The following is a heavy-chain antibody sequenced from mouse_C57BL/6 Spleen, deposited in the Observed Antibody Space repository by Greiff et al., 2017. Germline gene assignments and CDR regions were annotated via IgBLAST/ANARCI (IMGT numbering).Heavy chain of an antibody. CDR2: IHPNSGST. Sequence: QVQLQQPGAELVKPGASVKLSCKASGYTFTSYWMHWVKQRPGQGLEWIGMIHPNSGSTNYNEKFKSKATLTVDKSSSTAYMQLSSLTSEYSAVYYCARRGLYYDYSYWGQGTLVTVSA. J-gene: IGHJ3*01. CDR3: ARRGLYYDYSY. CDR1: GYTFTSYW. D-gene: IGHD2-4*01. V-gene: IGHV1-64*01.